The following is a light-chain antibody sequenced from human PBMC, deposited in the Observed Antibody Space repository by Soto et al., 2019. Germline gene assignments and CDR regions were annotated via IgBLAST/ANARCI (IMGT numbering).Light chain of an antibody. J-gene: IGKJ1*01. Sequence: DVLLTQSPSALSASLGDGVTITCRASQGLGHFLAWYQHKTGEAPRLLIYHASTLESGVPSRFGGSGSGTEFTLTISRLQPDDVATYYCQQYETYSVGTFGQGTKVDIK. CDR2: HAS. CDR1: QGLGHF. V-gene: IGKV1-5*01. CDR3: QQYETYSVGT.